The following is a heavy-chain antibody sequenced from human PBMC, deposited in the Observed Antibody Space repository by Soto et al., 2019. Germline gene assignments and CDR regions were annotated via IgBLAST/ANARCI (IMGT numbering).Heavy chain of an antibody. CDR2: INFSGST. CDR3: ARDKIQLWLDYYYGMDV. V-gene: IGHV4-30-4*01. D-gene: IGHD5-18*01. CDR1: GGSVSSGDYY. Sequence: SETLSLTCTVSGGSVSSGDYYWSWIRQPPGKGLELIGYINFSGSTYYNPSLKSRVTISVDTSKNQFSLKLSSVTAADTAVYYCARDKIQLWLDYYYGMDVWGQGTTVTVSS. J-gene: IGHJ6*02.